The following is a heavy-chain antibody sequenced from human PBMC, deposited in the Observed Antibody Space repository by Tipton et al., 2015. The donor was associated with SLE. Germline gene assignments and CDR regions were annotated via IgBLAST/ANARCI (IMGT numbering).Heavy chain of an antibody. D-gene: IGHD1-7*01. CDR1: GGSISSGRYY. V-gene: IGHV4-61*02. Sequence: TLSLTCTVSGGSISSGRYYWNWIRQPAGKGLEWIGRIDIRGSTNYNPSLKSRVNISVYTSKNQFSLKLSSVTAADTSVYYCARQGELELRTDYYYGMDVWGQGTTVTVSS. CDR2: IDIRGST. J-gene: IGHJ6*02. CDR3: ARQGELELRTDYYYGMDV.